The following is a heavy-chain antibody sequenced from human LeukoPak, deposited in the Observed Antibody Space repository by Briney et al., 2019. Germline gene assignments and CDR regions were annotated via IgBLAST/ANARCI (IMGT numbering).Heavy chain of an antibody. CDR3: ARCSFGLPASYYYYYMDV. CDR1: GGTFSSYA. Sequence: ASVKVSCKASGGTFSSYAISWVRQAPGQRLEWMGGIIPIFGTANYAQKFQGRVTITADESTSTAYMELSSLRSEDTAVYYCARCSFGLPASYYYYYMDVWGKGTTVTISS. D-gene: IGHD2-15*01. CDR2: IIPIFGTA. V-gene: IGHV1-69*13. J-gene: IGHJ6*03.